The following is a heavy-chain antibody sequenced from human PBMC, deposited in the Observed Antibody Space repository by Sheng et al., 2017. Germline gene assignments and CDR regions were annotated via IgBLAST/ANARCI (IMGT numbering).Heavy chain of an antibody. V-gene: IGHV4-34*01. Sequence: QVQLQQWGAGLLKPSETLSLTCAVYGESFSGDYWSWIRQPPGKGLEWIGEINHTGSTNYNPSLKSRVTISVDTSKNQFSLKLSSVTAADTAAYYCAETNRTTGPLIDNWGQGTLVTVSS. CDR2: INHTGST. CDR3: AETNRTTGPLIDN. J-gene: IGHJ4*02. D-gene: IGHD2-8*01. CDR1: GESFSGDY.